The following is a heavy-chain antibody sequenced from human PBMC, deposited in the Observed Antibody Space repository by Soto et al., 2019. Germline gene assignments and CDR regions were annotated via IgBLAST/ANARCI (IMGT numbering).Heavy chain of an antibody. J-gene: IGHJ4*02. D-gene: IGHD1-7*01. V-gene: IGHV3-30-3*01. Sequence: QVQLVESGGGVVQPGRSLRLSCVASGFTFSSFAMHWVRQAPGKGLEWVATISYDGSKKYYTDSVKGRFTISRDNSKNTLDLQMNSLRAEDTAVYYCATITGTTRDWGQGTLVTVSS. CDR3: ATITGTTRD. CDR1: GFTFSSFA. CDR2: ISYDGSKK.